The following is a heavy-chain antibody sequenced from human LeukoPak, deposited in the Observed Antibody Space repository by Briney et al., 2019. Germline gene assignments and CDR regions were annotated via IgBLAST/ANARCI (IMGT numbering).Heavy chain of an antibody. CDR1: GGSISSFY. CDR3: ARDRDFWSGYYTLHDAFDI. CDR2: IYVSGSS. V-gene: IGHV4-4*07. D-gene: IGHD3-3*01. Sequence: SETLSLTCTASGGSISSFYWSWIRQPAGKGLEWIGRIYVSGSSNYNPSLKSRVTMSVDTSKNQFSLKLSSVTAADTAVYYCARDRDFWSGYYTLHDAFDIWGQGTMVTVSS. J-gene: IGHJ3*02.